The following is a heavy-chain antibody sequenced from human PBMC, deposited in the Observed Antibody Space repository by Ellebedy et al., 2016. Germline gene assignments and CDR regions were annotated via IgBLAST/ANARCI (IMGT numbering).Heavy chain of an antibody. CDR2: ISAYNGNT. CDR3: ASRLRTIDY. V-gene: IGHV1-18*01. J-gene: IGHJ4*02. CDR1: GYTFTSYG. Sequence: ASVKVSXXASGYTFTSYGISWVRQAPGQGLEWMGWISAYNGNTNYAQKLQGRVTMTTDTSTSTAYMELSSLRSEDTAVYYCASRLRTIDYWGQGTLVTVSS. D-gene: IGHD4-17*01.